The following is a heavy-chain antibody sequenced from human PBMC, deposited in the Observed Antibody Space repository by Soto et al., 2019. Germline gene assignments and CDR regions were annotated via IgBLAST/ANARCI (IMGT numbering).Heavy chain of an antibody. J-gene: IGHJ3*01. CDR1: GFTFSYYW. D-gene: IGHD1-26*01. CDR2: IHSDGSST. CDR3: ARGDRGAFDL. Sequence: EVQLLESGGGLVQPGESLRLSCAASGFTFSYYWMHWVRQAPGMGLVWVSRIHSDGSSTTYADSVKGRFTISRDNARNTLYLQMISLRAEDTAVYYCARGDRGAFDLWGQGTGVTVSS. V-gene: IGHV3-74*01.